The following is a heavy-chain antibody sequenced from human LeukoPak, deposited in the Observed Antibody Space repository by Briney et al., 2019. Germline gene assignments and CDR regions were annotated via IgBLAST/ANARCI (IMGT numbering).Heavy chain of an antibody. D-gene: IGHD1-14*01. CDR3: ARGGMAHQSFDY. CDR2: IQQDSSNK. Sequence: PGGSLRLSCAASGFTFSTHWMTWVRQAPGKGLEWVANIQQDSSNKYYIDSVKGRFTISRDNAKNSLYLQMTSLRVEDTAVYYCARGGMAHQSFDYWGQGTLVTVSS. V-gene: IGHV3-7*01. CDR1: GFTFSTHW. J-gene: IGHJ4*02.